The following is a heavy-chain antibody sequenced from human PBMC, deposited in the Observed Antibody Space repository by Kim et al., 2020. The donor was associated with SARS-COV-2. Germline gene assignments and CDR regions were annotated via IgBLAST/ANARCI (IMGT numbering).Heavy chain of an antibody. CDR1: GGSFSGYY. J-gene: IGHJ6*02. CDR3: ARGDIVVVVAAHYYYYGMDV. V-gene: IGHV4-34*01. D-gene: IGHD2-15*01. Sequence: SETLSLTCAVYGGSFSGYYWSWIRQPPGKGLEWIGEINHSGSTNYNPSLKSRVTISVDTSKNQFSLKLSSVTAADTAVYYCARGDIVVVVAAHYYYYGMDVWGQGTTVTVSS. CDR2: INHSGST.